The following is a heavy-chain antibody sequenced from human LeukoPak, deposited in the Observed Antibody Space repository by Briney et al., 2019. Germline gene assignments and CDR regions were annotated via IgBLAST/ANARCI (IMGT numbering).Heavy chain of an antibody. D-gene: IGHD3-3*01. Sequence: SVKVSCKASGGTFSSYAISWVRQAPGQGLEWMGGIIPIFGTANYAQKFQGRVTITTDESTSTAYMELSSLRSEDTAVYYCARSLVRFLEWFPMGYWGQGTLVTVSS. CDR3: ARSLVRFLEWFPMGY. CDR1: GGTFSSYA. CDR2: IIPIFGTA. V-gene: IGHV1-69*05. J-gene: IGHJ4*02.